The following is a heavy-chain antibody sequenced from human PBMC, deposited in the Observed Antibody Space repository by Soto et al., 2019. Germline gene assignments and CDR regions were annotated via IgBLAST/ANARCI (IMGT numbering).Heavy chain of an antibody. CDR1: SGSISSNNW. D-gene: IGHD2-2*01. CDR2: IYHSGTT. CDR3: ATGGSYCSTTGCLSWYLDL. V-gene: IGHV4-4*02. J-gene: IGHJ2*01. Sequence: QVHLQESGPGLVKASGTLSLTCSVSSGSISSNNWWSWVRQPRGKGLERIGEIYHSGTTNYNPSLKRPVYISVDTPKNRVSRNLTSVTAADTAVYYCATGGSYCSTTGCLSWYLDLWGRGTLVSVSS.